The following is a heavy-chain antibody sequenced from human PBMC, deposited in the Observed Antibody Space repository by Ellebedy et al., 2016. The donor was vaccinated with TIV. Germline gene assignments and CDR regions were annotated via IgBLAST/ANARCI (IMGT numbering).Heavy chain of an antibody. CDR3: ARASPGIAAAGTPKYFDY. J-gene: IGHJ4*02. V-gene: IGHV3-13*01. CDR1: GFTFSSYD. Sequence: GESLKISXAASGFTFSSYDMHWVRQATGKGLEWVSAIGTAGDTYYPGSVKGRFTISRENAKNSSYLQMNSLRAGDTAVYYCARASPGIAAAGTPKYFDYWGQGTLVTVSS. CDR2: IGTAGDT. D-gene: IGHD6-13*01.